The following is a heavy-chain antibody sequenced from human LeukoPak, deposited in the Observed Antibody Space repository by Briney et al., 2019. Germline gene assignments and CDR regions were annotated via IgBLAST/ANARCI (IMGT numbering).Heavy chain of an antibody. J-gene: IGHJ6*02. CDR3: ARGNNYATGV. CDR2: IHSDGSTT. CDR1: GFTFRGYS. D-gene: IGHD1-1*01. Sequence: PGGSLRLSCAASGFTFRGYSMHWVRQAPGEGLVCVSRIHSDGSTTSYADSVKGRFTISTDNALSTLYLQVNSLRGDDTAVYYCARGNNYATGVWGQGTTVTVSS. V-gene: IGHV3-74*01.